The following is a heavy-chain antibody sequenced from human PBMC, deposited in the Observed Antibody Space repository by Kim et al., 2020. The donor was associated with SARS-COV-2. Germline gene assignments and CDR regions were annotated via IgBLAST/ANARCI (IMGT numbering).Heavy chain of an antibody. J-gene: IGHJ6*02. CDR2: ISSDGRSE. CDR3: ANVAGIQSLLMDV. Sequence: GGSLRLSCTPSGFTFSNYDMHWVRRARGNGGEWMAGISSDGRSESFADSVKGRFSISRDNARNTLYLQMNSLTLEDTAVYYCANVAGIQSLLMDVWGQGTTVTVSS. CDR1: GFTFSNYD. V-gene: IGHV3-30*18. D-gene: IGHD2-21*01.